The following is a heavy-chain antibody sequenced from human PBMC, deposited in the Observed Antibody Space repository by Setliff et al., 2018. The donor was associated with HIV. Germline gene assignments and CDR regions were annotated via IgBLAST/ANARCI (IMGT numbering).Heavy chain of an antibody. CDR3: TKRTMPTGGFQH. CDR2: IYPSNGDT. D-gene: IGHD1-1*01. CDR1: GYAFTSNY. Sequence: ASMKVSCKASGYAFTSNYIHWVRQAPGQGLEWMALIYPSNGDTTYAQSFQGRVTMTLDTSTSTVYMELSSLRAEDTAVYYCTKRTMPTGGFQHWGQGTLVTVSS. J-gene: IGHJ1*01. V-gene: IGHV1-46*01.